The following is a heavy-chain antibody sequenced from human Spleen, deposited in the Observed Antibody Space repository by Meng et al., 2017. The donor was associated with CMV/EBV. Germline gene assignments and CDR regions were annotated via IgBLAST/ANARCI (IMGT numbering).Heavy chain of an antibody. Sequence: GESLKISCAASGFTFSSYNLHWVRQAPGKGLEWVSSISSKGSFLYYADSVKGRFTISRDNAKNSLYLQMNSLRAEDTAVYYCARAQRRLGWWFDPWGQGTLVTVSS. CDR1: GFTFSSYN. D-gene: IGHD2-21*01. CDR3: ARAQRRLGWWFDP. CDR2: ISSKGSFL. J-gene: IGHJ5*02. V-gene: IGHV3-21*01.